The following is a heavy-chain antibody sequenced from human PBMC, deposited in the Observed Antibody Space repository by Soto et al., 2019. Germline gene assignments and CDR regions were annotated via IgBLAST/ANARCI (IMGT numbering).Heavy chain of an antibody. CDR3: ARDWGSAGYFDY. CDR1: GFTFSSYA. V-gene: IGHV3-30*04. Sequence: GGSLRLSCAASGFTFSSYAMHWVRQAPGKGLEWVAVISYDGSNKYYADSVKGRFTISRDNSKNTLYLQMNSLRAEDTAVYYCARDWGSAGYFDYWGQGTLVTVSS. J-gene: IGHJ4*02. D-gene: IGHD7-27*01. CDR2: ISYDGSNK.